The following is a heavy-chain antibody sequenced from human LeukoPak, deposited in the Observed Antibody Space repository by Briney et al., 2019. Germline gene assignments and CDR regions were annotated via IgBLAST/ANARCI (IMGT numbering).Heavy chain of an antibody. CDR2: ISSSSSYI. CDR3: ARGAETPNTYYYDSSGYYLTFDY. CDR1: GFTFSSYS. J-gene: IGHJ4*02. V-gene: IGHV3-21*01. Sequence: GGSLRLSCAASGFTFSSYSMNWVRQAPGKGLEWVSSISSSSSYIYYADSVKGRFTISRDNAKNSLYLQMNSLRAEDTAVYYCARGAETPNTYYYDSSGYYLTFDYWGQGTLVTVSS. D-gene: IGHD3-22*01.